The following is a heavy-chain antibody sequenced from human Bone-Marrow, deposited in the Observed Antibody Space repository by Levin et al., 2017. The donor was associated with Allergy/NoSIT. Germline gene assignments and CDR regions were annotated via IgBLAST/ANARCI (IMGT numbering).Heavy chain of an antibody. CDR3: ARDSMLTHYYYYYYMDV. CDR2: INAGNGNT. J-gene: IGHJ6*03. Sequence: ASVKVSCKASGYTFTSYAMHWVRQAPGQRLEWMGWINAGNGNTKYSQKFQGRVTITRDTSASTAYMELSSLRSEDTAVYYCARDSMLTHYYYYYYMDVWGKGTTVTVSS. CDR1: GYTFTSYA. D-gene: IGHD3-16*01. V-gene: IGHV1-3*01.